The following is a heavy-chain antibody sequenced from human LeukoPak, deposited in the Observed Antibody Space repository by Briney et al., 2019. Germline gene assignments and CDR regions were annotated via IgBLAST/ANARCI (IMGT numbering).Heavy chain of an antibody. CDR2: IKGDGTEI. Sequence: GGSLRLSCAASGFTFSNYWMNWVRQAPGKGLEWVANIKGDGTEINYVDSVKGRFTISRDNPKNSLYLQLNSLRAEDTALYYCVGGYNIDYWGQGTLVHVSS. J-gene: IGHJ4*02. D-gene: IGHD5-18*01. V-gene: IGHV3-7*01. CDR1: GFTFSNYW. CDR3: VGGYNIDY.